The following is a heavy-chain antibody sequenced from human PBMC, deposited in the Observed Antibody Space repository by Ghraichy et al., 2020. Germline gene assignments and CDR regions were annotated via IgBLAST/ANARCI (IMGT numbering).Heavy chain of an antibody. CDR1: RLNFSSPA. D-gene: IGHD6-6*01. J-gene: IGHJ6*03. CDR3: AAEGIAARPGPYYYYYMDV. Sequence: SVKVSCKTCRLNFSSPAVKWEREARGQRHEWIGWIVVGSGNTNYAQKFQERVTITRDMSTSTAYMELSSLRSEDTAVYYCAAEGIAARPGPYYYYYMDVWGKGTTVTVSS. V-gene: IGHV1-58*01. CDR2: IVVGSGNT.